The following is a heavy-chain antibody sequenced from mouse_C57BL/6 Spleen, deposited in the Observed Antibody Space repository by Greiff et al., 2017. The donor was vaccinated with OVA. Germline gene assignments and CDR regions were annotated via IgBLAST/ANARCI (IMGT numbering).Heavy chain of an antibody. CDR3: TRGRLQFAY. J-gene: IGHJ3*01. V-gene: IGHV1-15*01. Sequence: QVQLQQSGAELVRPGASVTLSCKASGYTFTDYEMHWVKQTPVHGLEWIGAIDPETGGTAYNQKFKGKAILNADKSSSTAYMELRSLTSEDSAVYYCTRGRLQFAYWGQGTLVTVSA. CDR2: IDPETGGT. CDR1: GYTFTDYE.